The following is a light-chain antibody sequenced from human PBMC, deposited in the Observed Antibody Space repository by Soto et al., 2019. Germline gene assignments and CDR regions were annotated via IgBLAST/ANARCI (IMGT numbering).Light chain of an antibody. CDR3: AAWDDSLRRLV. Sequence: QLVLTQPPSASGTPGQRVTISCSGSNSNVGRNAVSWYQQLPGTAPKLLMYTNNQRPSGVPDRISGSRSGTSASLAISGLQSEDEGDYYCAAWDDSLRRLVFGGGTKLTVL. V-gene: IGLV1-44*01. J-gene: IGLJ2*01. CDR1: NSNVGRNA. CDR2: TNN.